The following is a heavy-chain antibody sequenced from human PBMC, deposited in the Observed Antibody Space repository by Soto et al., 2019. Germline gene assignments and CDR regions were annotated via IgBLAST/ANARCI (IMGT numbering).Heavy chain of an antibody. D-gene: IGHD3-10*01. J-gene: IGHJ4*02. V-gene: IGHV3-30-3*01. Sequence: PWESLRLSWAASGFTVSSYAMHWVRQAPGKGLEWVAVISYDGSNKYYADSVKGRFTISRDNSKNTLYLQMNSLRAEDTAVYYCARGPWFGECVDYWGQGTLVTVSS. CDR1: GFTVSSYA. CDR3: ARGPWFGECVDY. CDR2: ISYDGSNK.